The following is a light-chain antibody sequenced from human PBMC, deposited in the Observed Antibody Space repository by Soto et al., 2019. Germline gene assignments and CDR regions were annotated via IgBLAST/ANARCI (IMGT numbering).Light chain of an antibody. CDR2: EVS. CDR1: SNDVGGYNY. Sequence: QPVLTQPASVSGSPGQSITISCTGTSNDVGGYNYVSWYQHHPGKAPKLMIYEVSDRPSGVSNRFSGSKSGNTASLTISGLQAEDEADYYCSSDTGSNIRYVFGTGTKLT. CDR3: SSDTGSNIRYV. J-gene: IGLJ1*01. V-gene: IGLV2-14*01.